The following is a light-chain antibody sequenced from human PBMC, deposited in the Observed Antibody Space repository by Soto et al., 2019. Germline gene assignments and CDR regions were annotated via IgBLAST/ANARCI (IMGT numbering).Light chain of an antibody. Sequence: DIQMTQSPSTLSASVGDRVTITCRASQGFSSRLAWYQQKAGKAPKLLVYDASTLESGVPSRFSGSGSGTEFTLTIRSLQPDDFATYYCQQYNDYLCKVGQGTTGEIK. J-gene: IGKJ1*01. CDR1: QGFSSR. V-gene: IGKV1-5*01. CDR3: QQYNDYLCK. CDR2: DAS.